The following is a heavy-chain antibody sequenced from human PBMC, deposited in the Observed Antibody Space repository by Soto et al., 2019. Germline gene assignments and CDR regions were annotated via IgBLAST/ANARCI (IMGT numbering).Heavy chain of an antibody. CDR1: GFTFSSYA. J-gene: IGHJ4*02. Sequence: QVQLVESGGGVVQPGRSLRLSCAASGFTFSSYAMHWVRQAPGKGLEWVAVISYDGSNKYYADSVKGRFTISRDNSKNTLYLQMNSLRAEDTAVYYCARERSSGWYYFDYCGQGTLVTVS. V-gene: IGHV3-30-3*01. CDR2: ISYDGSNK. D-gene: IGHD6-19*01. CDR3: ARERSSGWYYFDY.